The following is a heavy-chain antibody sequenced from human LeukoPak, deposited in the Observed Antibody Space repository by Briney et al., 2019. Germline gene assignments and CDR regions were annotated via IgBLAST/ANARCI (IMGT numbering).Heavy chain of an antibody. CDR2: INHSGST. J-gene: IGHJ3*02. V-gene: IGHV4-34*01. Sequence: SETLSLTCAVYGGSFSGYYWSWIRQPPGKGREWIGEINHSGSTNYNPSLKSRVTISVDTSKNQFSLKLSSVTAADTAVYYCARHRRTAPGAAFDIWGQGTMVTVSS. CDR1: GGSFSGYY. CDR3: ARHRRTAPGAAFDI. D-gene: IGHD1-26*01.